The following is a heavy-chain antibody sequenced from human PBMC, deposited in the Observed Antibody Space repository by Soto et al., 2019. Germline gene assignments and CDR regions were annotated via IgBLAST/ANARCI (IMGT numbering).Heavy chain of an antibody. Sequence: QVHLVESGGGVVQPGRSLRLSCAASGFSFTNYAMHWVRQAPGKGLEWVAFISYDGSDQYYADSVKGRFTISRDISKNTLYLQMNRLRVDDAAVYYCAKEGVGRTFDIWGQGTVVTVSA. CDR2: ISYDGSDQ. CDR1: GFSFTNYA. D-gene: IGHD3-16*01. J-gene: IGHJ3*02. V-gene: IGHV3-30*18. CDR3: AKEGVGRTFDI.